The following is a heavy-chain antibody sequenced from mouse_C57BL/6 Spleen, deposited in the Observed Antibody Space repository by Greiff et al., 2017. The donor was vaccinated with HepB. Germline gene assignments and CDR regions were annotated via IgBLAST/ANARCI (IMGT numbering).Heavy chain of an antibody. Sequence: QVQLKQSGAELVRPGTSVKVSCKASGYAFTNYLIEWVKQRPGQGLEWIGVINPGSGGTNYNEKFKGKATLTADKSSSTAYMQLSSLTSEDSAVYFCARSPRDWYFDVWGTGTTVTVSS. J-gene: IGHJ1*03. CDR2: INPGSGGT. V-gene: IGHV1-54*01. CDR1: GYAFTNYL. D-gene: IGHD2-10*02. CDR3: ARSPRDWYFDV.